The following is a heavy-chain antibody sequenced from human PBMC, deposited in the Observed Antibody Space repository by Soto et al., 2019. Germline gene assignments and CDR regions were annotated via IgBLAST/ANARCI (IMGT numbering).Heavy chain of an antibody. CDR3: ARDLYVPGAIRGFYNYYGMDV. CDR2: IDNSGTT. D-gene: IGHD2-2*02. Sequence: PSETLSLTCTVSGGSTSRFYWTWIRQPPGTGLEWIGYIDNSGTTDYNPSLKSRVTISVDTSKNQFSLNLSSVTAADTAVYYCARDLYVPGAIRGFYNYYGMDVWGQGTTVTVSS. CDR1: GGSTSRFY. J-gene: IGHJ6*02. V-gene: IGHV4-59*01.